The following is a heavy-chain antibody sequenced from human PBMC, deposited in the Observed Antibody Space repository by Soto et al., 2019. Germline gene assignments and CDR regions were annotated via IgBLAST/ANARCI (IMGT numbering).Heavy chain of an antibody. CDR1: GGSISSYY. CDR2: IYYSGST. V-gene: IGHV4-59*01. CDR3: ARGLSNFWSGYHFDY. J-gene: IGHJ4*02. D-gene: IGHD3-3*01. Sequence: SETLSLTCTVSGGSISSYYWSWIRQPPGKGLEWIGYIYYSGSTNYNPSLKSRVTITVDTSKNQFSLKLRSVTAAAAAVYYCARGLSNFWSGYHFDYWGQGTLVTVSS.